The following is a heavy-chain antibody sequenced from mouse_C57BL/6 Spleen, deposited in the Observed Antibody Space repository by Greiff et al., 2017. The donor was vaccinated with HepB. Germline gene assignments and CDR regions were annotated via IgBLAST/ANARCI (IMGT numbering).Heavy chain of an antibody. D-gene: IGHD1-1*01. J-gene: IGHJ1*03. Sequence: EVQGVESGGGLVKPGGSLKLSCAASGFTFSDYGMHWVRQAPEKGLEWVAYISSGSSTIYYAETVKGRVTISRDNAKNTLFLQMTSLRSEDTAMYYCARGHYYGSSYWYFDVWGTGTTVTVSS. CDR3: ARGHYYGSSYWYFDV. CDR1: GFTFSDYG. V-gene: IGHV5-17*01. CDR2: ISSGSSTI.